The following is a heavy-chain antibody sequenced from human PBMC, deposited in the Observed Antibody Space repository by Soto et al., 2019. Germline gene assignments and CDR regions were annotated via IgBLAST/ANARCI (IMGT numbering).Heavy chain of an antibody. V-gene: IGHV4-59*01. D-gene: IGHD6-6*01. Sequence: SETLSLTCTVSGGSISSYYWSWIRQPPGKGLEWIGYIYYSGSTNYNPSLKSRVTISVDTSKNQFSLKLSSVTAADTAVYYCARALARPDDFDYWGQGTLVTVSS. CDR2: IYYSGST. CDR1: GGSISSYY. J-gene: IGHJ4*02. CDR3: ARALARPDDFDY.